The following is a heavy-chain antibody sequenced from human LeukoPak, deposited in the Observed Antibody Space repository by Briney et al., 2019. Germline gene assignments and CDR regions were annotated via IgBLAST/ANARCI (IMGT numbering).Heavy chain of an antibody. CDR2: IYYSGST. CDR3: ARYAGVVVGAARNWFDP. CDR1: GGSISSGSYY. Sequence: SETLSLTCTVSGGSISSGSYYWSWIRQPAGKGLEWIGYIYYSGSTNYNPSLKSRVTISVDTSKNQFSLKLSSVTAADTAVYYCARYAGVVVGAARNWFDPWGQGTLVTVSS. J-gene: IGHJ5*02. D-gene: IGHD2-15*01. V-gene: IGHV4-61*10.